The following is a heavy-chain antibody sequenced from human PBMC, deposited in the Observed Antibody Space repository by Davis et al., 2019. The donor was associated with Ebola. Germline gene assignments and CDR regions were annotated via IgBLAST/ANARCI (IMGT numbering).Heavy chain of an antibody. CDR1: GFTFGDYA. Sequence: GGSLRLSCTGSGFTFGDYAMSWVRQAPGKGLEWVSAISGSGDSTNYADSVKGRFTISRDNSKTTVFLQMNSLRADDTAVYFCATSPEYDNWGQGTLVTVSS. D-gene: IGHD1-14*01. V-gene: IGHV3-23*01. CDR2: ISGSGDST. J-gene: IGHJ4*02. CDR3: ATSPEYDN.